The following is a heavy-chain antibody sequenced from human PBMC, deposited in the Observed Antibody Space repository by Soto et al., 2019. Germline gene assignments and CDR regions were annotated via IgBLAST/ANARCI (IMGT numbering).Heavy chain of an antibody. V-gene: IGHV6-1*01. Sequence: SQTLALPCGISGDSVSSNSSACNCMRRSPSRGLELLGRTYYRSKWYNDYAVSVKSRITINPDTSKNQFSLQLNSVTPEDTAVYYCARDLSTYSSSWSRNWFDPWGQGTLVTVSS. CDR1: GDSVSSNSSA. CDR2: TYYRSKWYN. D-gene: IGHD6-13*01. J-gene: IGHJ5*02. CDR3: ARDLSTYSSSWSRNWFDP.